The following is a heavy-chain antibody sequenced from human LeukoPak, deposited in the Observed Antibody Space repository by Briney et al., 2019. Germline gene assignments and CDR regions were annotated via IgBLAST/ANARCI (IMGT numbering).Heavy chain of an antibody. V-gene: IGHV3-48*03. CDR3: ASLGYGDYAGLDFDY. D-gene: IGHD4-17*01. Sequence: GGSLRLSCAASGFTFSSYEMNWVRQAPGKGLEWVSYISSSGSTIYYADSVKGRFTISRDNAKNSLYLQMNSLRAEDTAVYYCASLGYGDYAGLDFDYWGQGTLVTVSS. CDR2: ISSSGSTI. CDR1: GFTFSSYE. J-gene: IGHJ4*02.